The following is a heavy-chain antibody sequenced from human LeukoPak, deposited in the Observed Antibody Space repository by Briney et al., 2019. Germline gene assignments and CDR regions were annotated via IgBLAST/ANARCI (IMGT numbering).Heavy chain of an antibody. Sequence: GGSLRLSCAAPGFTFNTYSMNWVRQAPGRGLEWVSSISSWNYFIYYADSVKGRFTISRDNAKNEVYLQMNSLRAEDTAVYYCVRDGGVDRLGVAVTDGFDPWGQGTLVSVSS. J-gene: IGHJ5*02. CDR3: VRDGGVDRLGVAVTDGFDP. CDR2: ISSWNYFI. V-gene: IGHV3-21*01. CDR1: GFTFNTYS. D-gene: IGHD6-19*01.